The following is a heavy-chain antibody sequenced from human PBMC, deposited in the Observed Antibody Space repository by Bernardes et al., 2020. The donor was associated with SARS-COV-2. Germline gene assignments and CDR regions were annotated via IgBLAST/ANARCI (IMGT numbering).Heavy chain of an antibody. J-gene: IGHJ4*02. CDR2: ISYSSSYI. CDR1: GFTFSSYN. Sequence: GGSLRLSCAASGFTFSSYNMNWVRQAPGKGLEWVSSISYSSSYIYYADSVKGRFTISRDNAKNSLNLQMNSLRAEDTAVYYCAREPYGDSSFDSWGQGTLVTVAS. CDR3: AREPYGDSSFDS. V-gene: IGHV3-21*01. D-gene: IGHD4-17*01.